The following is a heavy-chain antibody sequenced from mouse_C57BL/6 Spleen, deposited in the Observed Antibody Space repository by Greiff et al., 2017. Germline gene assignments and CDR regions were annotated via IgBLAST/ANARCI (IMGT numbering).Heavy chain of an antibody. CDR2: IDPETGGT. V-gene: IGHV1-15*01. CDR1: GYTFTDYE. J-gene: IGHJ3*01. D-gene: IGHD2-5*01. Sequence: QVQLQQSGAELVRPGASVTLSCKASGYTFTDYEMHWVKQTPVHGLEWIGAIDPETGGTAYNQKFKGKAILTADKSSCTAYMELRSLTVEYSAVFYGTRSRGVKSNYLAWFAYWGQGTMLTVAA. CDR3: TRSRGVKSNYLAWFAY.